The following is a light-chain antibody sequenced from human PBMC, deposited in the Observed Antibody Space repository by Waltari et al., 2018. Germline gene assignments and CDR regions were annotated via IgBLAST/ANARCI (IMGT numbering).Light chain of an antibody. CDR1: QSVRSF. J-gene: IGKJ4*01. V-gene: IGKV3-11*01. CDR3: QQCDNWPPLT. Sequence: EIVLTQSPATLSLSPGERATLSCRASQSVRSFLAWYQHNPGQAPRLRIYEASKRATGVPDRFSGSGSGTDFSLTISSLEPEDFAVYYCQQCDNWPPLTFGGGTKVE. CDR2: EAS.